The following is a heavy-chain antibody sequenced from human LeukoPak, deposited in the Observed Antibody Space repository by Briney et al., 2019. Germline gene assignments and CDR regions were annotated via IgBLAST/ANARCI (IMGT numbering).Heavy chain of an antibody. D-gene: IGHD6-19*01. J-gene: IGHJ4*02. CDR1: GFTVSDNY. Sequence: GGSLRLSCAASGFTVSDNYMTWVRQAPGKGLEWVANIKQDGSEKYYVDSVKGRFTISRDNAKNSLYLQMNSLRAEDTAVYYCAKAYSSGSDFDYWGQGTLVTVSS. CDR3: AKAYSSGSDFDY. V-gene: IGHV3-7*03. CDR2: IKQDGSEK.